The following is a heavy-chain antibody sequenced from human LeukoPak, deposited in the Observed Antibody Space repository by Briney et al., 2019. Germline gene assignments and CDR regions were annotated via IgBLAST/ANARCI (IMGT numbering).Heavy chain of an antibody. CDR3: ANSYRGIYRAFDF. D-gene: IGHD1-26*01. V-gene: IGHV3-74*01. Sequence: GGSLRLSCAVSGFTFSSYWMHWVRQAPGRGLVWVSRINSDGYSTNYADSVKGRFTISRDNTKNTLYLQMNSLRAEDTAVYYCANSYRGIYRAFDFWGQGTMVTVSS. J-gene: IGHJ3*01. CDR1: GFTFSSYW. CDR2: INSDGYST.